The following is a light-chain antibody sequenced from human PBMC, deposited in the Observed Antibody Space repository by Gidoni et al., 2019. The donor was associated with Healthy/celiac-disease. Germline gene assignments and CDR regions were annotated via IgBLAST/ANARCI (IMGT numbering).Light chain of an antibody. CDR1: SSDVGGSNY. V-gene: IGLV2-11*01. J-gene: IGLJ2*01. Sequence: QSALTQPRSGSGYPGQSVTISCTGTSSDVGGSNYISWYQQPPGKAPKLMIHDVSKRPSGVPDRFSCSKSGNTASLTISGLQAEDEADYSCCSYSGSFVVFGGGTKLTVL. CDR3: CSYSGSFVV. CDR2: DVS.